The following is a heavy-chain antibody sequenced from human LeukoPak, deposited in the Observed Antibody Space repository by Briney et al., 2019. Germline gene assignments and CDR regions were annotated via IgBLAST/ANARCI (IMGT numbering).Heavy chain of an antibody. D-gene: IGHD3-10*01. J-gene: IGHJ6*03. V-gene: IGHV1-46*01. CDR2: INPSGGST. CDR1: EYTFTSYD. CDR3: ARARGSGSYYGHDYYYYYYMDV. Sequence: ASVKVSCKASEYTFTSYDINWVRQAPGQGLEWMEIINPSGGSTTYAQKFQGRVIMTGDTSTSTVYMELRSLRSEDTAVYYCARARGSGSYYGHDYYYYYYMDVWGKGTTVTVSS.